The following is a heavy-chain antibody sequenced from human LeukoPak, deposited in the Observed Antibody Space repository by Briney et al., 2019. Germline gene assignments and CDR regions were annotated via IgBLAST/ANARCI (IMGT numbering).Heavy chain of an antibody. CDR3: ARSAGHFVDYFDY. D-gene: IGHD3-16*02. CDR1: GGSISSGDYY. V-gene: IGHV4-31*01. Sequence: PSQTLSLTCTVSGGSISSGDYYWRWGPQHRGRGVEWIRYIYYSLSTYSTPSLKRQVTISVVTSHNQFSLKLSSVTAAYTAMYYCARSAGHFVDYFDYWGQGTLFTVSS. J-gene: IGHJ4*02. CDR2: IYYSLST.